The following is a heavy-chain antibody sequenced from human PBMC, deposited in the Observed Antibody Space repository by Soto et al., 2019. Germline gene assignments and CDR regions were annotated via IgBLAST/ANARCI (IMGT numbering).Heavy chain of an antibody. CDR3: ARDGGDGRLRYFDN. J-gene: IGHJ4*02. CDR2: INSDGSST. D-gene: IGHD3-9*01. CDR1: GFTFSSYW. Sequence: LRLSCAASGFTFSSYWMHWVRQAPGKGLVWVSRINSDGSSTSYADSVKGRFTISRDNAKNTLYLQMNSLRAEDTAVYYCARDGGDGRLRYFDNWGQGTLVTVSS. V-gene: IGHV3-74*01.